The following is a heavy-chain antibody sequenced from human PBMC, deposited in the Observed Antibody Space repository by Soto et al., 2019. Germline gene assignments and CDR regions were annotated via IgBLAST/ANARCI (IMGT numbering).Heavy chain of an antibody. CDR2: ISAYNGNT. Sequence: GASVKVSCKASGYTFTNFGISWVRQAPGQGLEWMGWISAYNGNTNYAQNLQGRVTMTTDTSTSTAYMELRSLRSDDTAVYYCARQQWLYYYYGMDVWGQGTTVTVSS. CDR3: ARQQWLYYYYGMDV. J-gene: IGHJ6*02. CDR1: GYTFTNFG. D-gene: IGHD6-19*01. V-gene: IGHV1-18*01.